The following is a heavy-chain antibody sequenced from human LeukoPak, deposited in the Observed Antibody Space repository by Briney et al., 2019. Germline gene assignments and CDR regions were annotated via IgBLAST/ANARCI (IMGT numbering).Heavy chain of an antibody. CDR1: GFTFRTYE. CDR3: ARDKIGYYRWFDP. J-gene: IGHJ5*02. V-gene: IGHV3-48*03. D-gene: IGHD1-26*01. CDR2: ISGSDPTV. Sequence: QPGGSLRLSCVASGFTFRTYELNWVRQAPGKGLEWVSYISGSDPTVYYADSVRGRFTISRDNAKSSLYLQMNSLRAEDTAVYYCARDKIGYYRWFDPWGQGTLVTVSS.